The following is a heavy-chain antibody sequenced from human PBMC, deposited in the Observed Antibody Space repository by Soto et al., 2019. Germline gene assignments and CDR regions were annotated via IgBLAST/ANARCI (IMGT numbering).Heavy chain of an antibody. D-gene: IGHD3-10*01. V-gene: IGHV3-23*01. Sequence: QSVGSLRLSCAASGFTFSNNAMSWVRQAPGKGLELVSIVTNTGGDKLYADSVKGRFIISRDNSKNTLYLQMNSLRAEDTAIYYCARASGESYPGSRVFVAWGQGTRVTVSS. J-gene: IGHJ4*02. CDR2: VTNTGGDK. CDR1: GFTFSNNA. CDR3: ARASGESYPGSRVFVA.